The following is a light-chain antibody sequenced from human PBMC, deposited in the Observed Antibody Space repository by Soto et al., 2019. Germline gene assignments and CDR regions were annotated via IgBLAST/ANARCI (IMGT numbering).Light chain of an antibody. CDR1: QSVTKN. J-gene: IGKJ4*01. CDR2: DTS. Sequence: EIVLTQSPATLSLSPVERATLSCMASQSVTKNVAWYQQKPGQAPRLLIYDTSHRSTGIPARFSGSGSGTDFTLTISSLEPEDFAVYYCQQRKDWPLTFGGGTKVDIK. CDR3: QQRKDWPLT. V-gene: IGKV3-11*01.